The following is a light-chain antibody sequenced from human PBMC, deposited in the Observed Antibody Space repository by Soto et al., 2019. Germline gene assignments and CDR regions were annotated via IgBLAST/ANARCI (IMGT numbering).Light chain of an antibody. Sequence: DIVMTQSPLSLPVTPGEPASISCRSSQSLLHSNGYNYLVWYLQKPGQSPQLLIYLGSNRASGVPDRFSGSGSGTDFTLKISRVEAEDFGVYYCMQVLQTPATFGQVTKVEIK. J-gene: IGKJ1*01. CDR2: LGS. CDR3: MQVLQTPAT. CDR1: QSLLHSNGYNY. V-gene: IGKV2-28*01.